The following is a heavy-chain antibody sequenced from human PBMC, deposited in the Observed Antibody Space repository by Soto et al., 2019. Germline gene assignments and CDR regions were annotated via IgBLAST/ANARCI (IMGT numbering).Heavy chain of an antibody. V-gene: IGHV3-48*03. D-gene: IGHD5-12*01. J-gene: IGHJ3*02. Sequence: GGSLRLSCAASGFTVSSYEMDWVRQAPGKGLEWVAYISISGGTIYYGDSVEGRFTISRDNADNSLYLQMNSLRAEDTAVYYCTKEKSVINNGYDAFDIWGRGTVVTVSS. CDR2: ISISGGTI. CDR1: GFTVSSYE. CDR3: TKEKSVINNGYDAFDI.